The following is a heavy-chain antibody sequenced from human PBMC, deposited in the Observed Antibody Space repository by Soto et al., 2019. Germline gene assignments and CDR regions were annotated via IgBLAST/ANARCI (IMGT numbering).Heavy chain of an antibody. CDR1: GFNVSSNF. Sequence: EVQVVESGGGLVQSGGSLRLSCVVSGFNVSSNFMTWVRQAPGKGLEWVSEFYSGGTSYYADSVKGRFTISRDNSKNTVFLQMSNLRADDTAVYYCTTDSLWSPSRFDPWGQGTPVTVSS. CDR3: TTDSLWSPSRFDP. CDR2: FYSGGTS. V-gene: IGHV3-53*01. J-gene: IGHJ5*02. D-gene: IGHD2-21*01.